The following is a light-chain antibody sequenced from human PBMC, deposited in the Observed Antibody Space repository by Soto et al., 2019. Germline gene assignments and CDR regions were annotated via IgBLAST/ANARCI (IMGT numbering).Light chain of an antibody. CDR3: QQHSHWPPWT. CDR2: GVS. Sequence: EIVLTQSPGTLSLSPGERATLSCRASQTVSSTFLAWYQQKPGQAPRLLIYGVSNRATGIPDRFSGSGSGTDFTLTISSLEPEDFAVYYCQQHSHWPPWTFGQGTKVDIK. V-gene: IGKV3D-20*02. J-gene: IGKJ1*01. CDR1: QTVSSTF.